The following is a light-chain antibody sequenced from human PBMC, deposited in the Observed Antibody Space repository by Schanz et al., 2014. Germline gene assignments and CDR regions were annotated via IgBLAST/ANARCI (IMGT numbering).Light chain of an antibody. CDR1: QSIYNSL. V-gene: IGKV3-20*01. J-gene: IGKJ2*01. Sequence: EIVLTQSPVTLSLSPGERATLSCRTSQSIYNSLLAWYQQKPGQAPRLLIYGASARAAGIPDRFTGGGSGTDFTLTISRLEPEDFAIYYCQQYGSSVMYTFGQGAKLEIK. CDR3: QQYGSSVMYT. CDR2: GAS.